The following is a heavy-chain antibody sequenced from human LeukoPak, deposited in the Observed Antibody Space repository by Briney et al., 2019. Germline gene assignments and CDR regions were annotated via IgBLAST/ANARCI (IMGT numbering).Heavy chain of an antibody. Sequence: GGSLRLSCAASGFTFSNSWMSWVRQAPGKGLEGVGRITSKTDGGTTDYAAPVKRRFTISRDDSKNTLYLQMNSLKTEDTAVYYCTTDFGAYCSGGSCYYFDYWGQGTLVTVSS. D-gene: IGHD2-15*01. J-gene: IGHJ4*02. CDR2: ITSKTDGGTT. V-gene: IGHV3-15*01. CDR1: GFTFSNSW. CDR3: TTDFGAYCSGGSCYYFDY.